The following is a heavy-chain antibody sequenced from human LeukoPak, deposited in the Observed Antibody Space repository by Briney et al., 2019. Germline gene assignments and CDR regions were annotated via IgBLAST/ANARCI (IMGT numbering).Heavy chain of an antibody. CDR1: GYTLTELS. D-gene: IGHD2-2*01. CDR3: ARGRYSSRSGGYYFDI. V-gene: IGHV1-24*01. J-gene: IGHJ4*02. CDR2: FDPEDGET. Sequence: GASVKVSCKVSGYTLTELSMHWVRQAPGEGLEWMGGFDPEDGETIYAQKFQGRVTMTEDTSTDTAYMELSSLRAEDTAVYFCARGRYSSRSGGYYFDIWGQGTLVTVSS.